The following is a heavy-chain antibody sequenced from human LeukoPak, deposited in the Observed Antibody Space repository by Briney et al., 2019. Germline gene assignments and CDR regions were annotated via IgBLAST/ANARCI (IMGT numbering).Heavy chain of an antibody. J-gene: IGHJ4*02. CDR1: GGSISTTSYY. CDR3: ARTADYGAYFDY. D-gene: IGHD4-17*01. V-gene: IGHV4-39*07. CDR2: FYYSGGT. Sequence: PSETLSLTCTVSGGSISTTSYYWVWIRQPPGKGLEWIGNFYYSGGTYSSPSPKSRVTMSLDTSKNQFSLKLSSVTAADTAVYFCARTADYGAYFDYWGQGTLVAVSS.